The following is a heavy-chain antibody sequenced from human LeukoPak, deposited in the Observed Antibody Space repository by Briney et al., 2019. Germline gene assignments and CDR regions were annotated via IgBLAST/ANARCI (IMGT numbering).Heavy chain of an antibody. V-gene: IGHV1-3*03. Sequence: ASVKVSCKASGYTFTSYTMHWVRQAPGQRLEWMGWINAGNGNTKYSQEFQGRVTITRDTSASTAYMELSSLRSEDTAVYYCASPPLTLYLDAFDIWGQGTMVTVSS. J-gene: IGHJ3*02. D-gene: IGHD3-10*01. CDR1: GYTFTSYT. CDR2: INAGNGNT. CDR3: ASPPLTLYLDAFDI.